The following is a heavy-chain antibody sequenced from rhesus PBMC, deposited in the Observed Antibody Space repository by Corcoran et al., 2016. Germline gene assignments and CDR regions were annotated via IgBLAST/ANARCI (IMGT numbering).Heavy chain of an antibody. D-gene: IGHD1-20*01. CDR3: ARDQGSWNNGGLDS. J-gene: IGHJ6*01. Sequence: QVQLVQSGAEVKKPGSSVKVSCKASGYTFTDYYMHWVRQAPRQGLGWMGWINPYNGNKKYAQKFQGRVTMTRDTSTSTAYMELSSLRSEDTAVYYCARDQGSWNNGGLDSWGQGVVVTVSS. CDR1: GYTFTDYY. CDR2: INPYNGNK. V-gene: IGHV1S2*01.